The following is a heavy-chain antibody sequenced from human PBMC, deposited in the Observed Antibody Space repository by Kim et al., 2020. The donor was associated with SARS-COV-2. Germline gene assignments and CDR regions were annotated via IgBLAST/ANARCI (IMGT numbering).Heavy chain of an antibody. D-gene: IGHD2-15*01. J-gene: IGHJ5*02. CDR3: ARDRGCNGAATCYDWYDP. V-gene: IGHV1-3*01. Sequence: FQDRVTISRDTSASTVYMELSSLRSEDTAVYYCARDRGCNGAATCYDWYDPWGQGTLVTVSS.